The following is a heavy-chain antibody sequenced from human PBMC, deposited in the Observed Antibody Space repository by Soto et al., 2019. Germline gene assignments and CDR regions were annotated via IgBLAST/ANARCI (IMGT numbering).Heavy chain of an antibody. CDR3: ARDTDYGGTWDAFDI. Sequence: QVQLVQSGAEVKKPGSSVKVSCKASGGTFSSYAISWVRQAPGQGLEWMGGIIPIFGTANYAQKFQGRVTITADESTSTAYMELCSLRSEDTAVYYYARDTDYGGTWDAFDIWGQGTMVTVSS. D-gene: IGHD4-17*01. CDR1: GGTFSSYA. CDR2: IIPIFGTA. V-gene: IGHV1-69*01. J-gene: IGHJ3*02.